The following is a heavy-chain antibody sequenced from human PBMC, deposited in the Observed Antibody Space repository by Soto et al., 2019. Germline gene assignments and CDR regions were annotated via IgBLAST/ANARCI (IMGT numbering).Heavy chain of an antibody. J-gene: IGHJ3*02. D-gene: IGHD4-17*01. CDR2: IIPMFNTS. Sequence: QVQLVQSGAEVKKPGSSVKVSCKASGGTFNGHSFSWVRQAPGQGLEWMGSIIPMFNTSTYAQRFQGRVTITADESTTTAYMDLSSLTSEDTAVYYCTSDDTVLVGADSAFDIWGQGTTVTVSS. V-gene: IGHV1-69*01. CDR3: TSDDTVLVGADSAFDI. CDR1: GGTFNGHS.